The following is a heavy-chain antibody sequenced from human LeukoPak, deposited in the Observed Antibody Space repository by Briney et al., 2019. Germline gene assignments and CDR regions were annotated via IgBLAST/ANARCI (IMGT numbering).Heavy chain of an antibody. CDR1: GGSFSGYY. Sequence: SETLSLTCAVYGGSFSGYYWSWIRQPPGEGLEWIGEIKHSGSTNFNPSLKSRVTISVDTSKNQFSLKLSSVTAADTAVYYCARVRPRSYYGSGSYVDYWGQGTLVTVSS. CDR2: IKHSGST. J-gene: IGHJ4*02. D-gene: IGHD3-10*01. CDR3: ARVRPRSYYGSGSYVDY. V-gene: IGHV4-34*01.